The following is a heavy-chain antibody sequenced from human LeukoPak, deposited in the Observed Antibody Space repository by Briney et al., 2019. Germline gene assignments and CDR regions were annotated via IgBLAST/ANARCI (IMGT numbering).Heavy chain of an antibody. CDR3: ARDYVGDNWFDP. J-gene: IGHJ5*02. V-gene: IGHV1-2*02. Sequence: ASVKVSCKASGYTFTDYYMHWVRQAPGQGLEWMGWISPNSGGTNYAQKFQGRVTMTRDTSISTAYMELSRLRSDDTAVYYCARDYVGDNWFDPWGQGTLVAVSS. CDR1: GYTFTDYY. D-gene: IGHD3-16*01. CDR2: ISPNSGGT.